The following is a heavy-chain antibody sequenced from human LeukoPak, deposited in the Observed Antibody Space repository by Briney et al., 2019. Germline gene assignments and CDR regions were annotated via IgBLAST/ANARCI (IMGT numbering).Heavy chain of an antibody. CDR2: ISSSGSTI. J-gene: IGHJ4*02. D-gene: IGHD6-6*01. CDR1: GFTFSDYY. CDR3: ARGSYSSSLVYFDY. Sequence: GGSLRLSCAASGFTFSDYYMSWLRQAPGKGREGVSYISSSGSTIYYADSVKGRFTISRDNAKNSLYLQMNSLRAEDTAVYYCARGSYSSSLVYFDYWGQGTLVTVSS. V-gene: IGHV3-11*01.